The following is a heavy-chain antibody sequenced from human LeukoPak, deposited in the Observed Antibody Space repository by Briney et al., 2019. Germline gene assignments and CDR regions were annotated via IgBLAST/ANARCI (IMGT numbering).Heavy chain of an antibody. Sequence: GGSLRLSCAASGFTFSSYSMNWVRQAPGKGLEWVSYISGLSSTIYYADSVKGRFTISRDNAKNSLYLQMNSLRAEDTAVYYCARDYGGSSPFDYWGQGTLVTVSS. CDR2: ISGLSSTI. J-gene: IGHJ4*02. D-gene: IGHD4-23*01. CDR3: ARDYGGSSPFDY. V-gene: IGHV3-48*01. CDR1: GFTFSSYS.